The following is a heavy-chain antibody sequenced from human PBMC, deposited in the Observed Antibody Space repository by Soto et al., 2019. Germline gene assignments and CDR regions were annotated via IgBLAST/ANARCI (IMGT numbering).Heavy chain of an antibody. CDR3: AKARWEVRGSPPYAFDS. CDR2: IIPILGIA. D-gene: IGHD3-10*01. J-gene: IGHJ3*02. CDR1: GGTFSSYT. V-gene: IGHV1-69*02. Sequence: SVKVSCKASGGTFSSYTISWVRQAPGQGLEWMGRIIPILGIANYAQKFQGRVTITADKSTSTAYMELSSLRSEDTAVYYCAKARWEVRGSPPYAFDSWGQRTMVTVSS.